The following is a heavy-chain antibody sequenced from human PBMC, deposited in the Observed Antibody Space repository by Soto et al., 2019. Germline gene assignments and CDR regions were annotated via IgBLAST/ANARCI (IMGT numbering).Heavy chain of an antibody. J-gene: IGHJ4*02. CDR1: GFTFSNYC. CDR3: AKIRGDYTVFDY. V-gene: IGHV3-7*03. CDR2: IKQDGSVK. D-gene: IGHD4-17*01. Sequence: XVSLRLTCAPSGFTFSNYCMSWVRQAPGQGLEWVASIKQDGSVKHYVDSVKGRFTISRDNAEKSLHLQMNSLRAEDTAVYYCAKIRGDYTVFDYWGQGARVTVS.